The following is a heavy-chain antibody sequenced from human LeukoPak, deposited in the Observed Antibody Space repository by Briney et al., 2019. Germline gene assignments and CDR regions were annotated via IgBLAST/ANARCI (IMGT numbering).Heavy chain of an antibody. Sequence: SQTLSLTCAISGDSVSSNSAAWSWIRQSPSRGLEWLGRAYYRSNWHNDYAVSVKSRITINPDTSKNQFSLQLNSVTPEDTAVYFCARDKRRYIAAAGTDYYYGMDVWGQGTTVIVSS. CDR1: GDSVSSNSAA. J-gene: IGHJ6*02. CDR3: ARDKRRYIAAAGTDYYYGMDV. V-gene: IGHV6-1*01. D-gene: IGHD6-13*01. CDR2: AYYRSNWHN.